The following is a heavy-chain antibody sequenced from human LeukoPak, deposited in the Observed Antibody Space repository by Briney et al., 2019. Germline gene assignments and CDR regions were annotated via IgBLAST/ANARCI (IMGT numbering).Heavy chain of an antibody. V-gene: IGHV3-30*02. CDR1: GFTFSSYG. CDR3: AKSLVVLRYFDQAPGFDP. J-gene: IGHJ5*02. D-gene: IGHD3-9*01. CDR2: IRYDGSNK. Sequence: PGGSLRLSCAASGFTFSSYGMHWVRQAPGKGLEWVAFIRYDGSNKYYADSVKGRFTISRDNSKNTLYLQMNSLRAEDTAVYYCAKSLVVLRYFDQAPGFDPWGQGTLVTVSS.